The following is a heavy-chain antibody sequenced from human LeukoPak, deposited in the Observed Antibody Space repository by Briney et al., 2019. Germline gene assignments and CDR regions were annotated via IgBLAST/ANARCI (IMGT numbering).Heavy chain of an antibody. CDR1: GFTFSSYA. CDR2: ISGSGGST. V-gene: IGHV3-23*01. J-gene: IGHJ3*02. CDR3: AKDLTRVVLGDDAFDI. D-gene: IGHD2-2*01. Sequence: GGSLRLSCEASGFTFSSYAMSWVRQAPGKGLEWVSAISGSGGSTYYADSAKGRFTISRDNSKNTVYLQMNSLRAEDTAVYYCAKDLTRVVLGDDAFDIWGQGTMVTVSS.